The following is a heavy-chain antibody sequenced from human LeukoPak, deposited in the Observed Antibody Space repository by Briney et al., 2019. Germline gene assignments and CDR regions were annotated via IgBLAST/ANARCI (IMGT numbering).Heavy chain of an antibody. CDR1: GFTFSSYA. D-gene: IGHD3-10*01. V-gene: IGHV3-23*01. Sequence: GGSLRLSCTASGFTFSSYAMTWVRQAPGKGLEWVSSITGGGSDSFYADSVKGRFTISRDNSKHTLYLQLNSLRADDTAGYYCSKPAPRGNWFDGLGQGNLGNVSS. CDR3: SKPAPRGNWFDG. J-gene: IGHJ5*02. CDR2: ITGGGSDS.